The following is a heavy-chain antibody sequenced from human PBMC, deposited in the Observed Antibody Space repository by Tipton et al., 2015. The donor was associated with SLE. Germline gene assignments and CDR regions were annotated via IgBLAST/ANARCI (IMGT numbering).Heavy chain of an antibody. D-gene: IGHD2-8*01. CDR2: INPGGGT. J-gene: IGHJ4*02. CDR1: GYTFTAYY. V-gene: IGHV1-46*01. Sequence: QLVQSGAEVKKPGASVKVSCESSGYTFTAYYMHWVRQAPGQGLEWMGIINPGGGTNYAQKFQGRVTMAMDTSTTTVYMELNSLRSDDTAVYYCAREAPNTCYFDSWGQGTLVTVSS. CDR3: AREAPNTCYFDS.